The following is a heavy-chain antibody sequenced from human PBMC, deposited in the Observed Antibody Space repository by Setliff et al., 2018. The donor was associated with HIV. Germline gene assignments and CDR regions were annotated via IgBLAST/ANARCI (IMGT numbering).Heavy chain of an antibody. Sequence: PSETLSLTCTVSDGSISRTSYYWGWIRQPPGRGLEWIGSVYYTGSTYYNPSLKSRVAISVDTSKNQFSLKLSSVTAADTAVYYCARPRLRGSGAFDIWGQGTMVTVSS. J-gene: IGHJ3*02. CDR2: VYYTGST. V-gene: IGHV4-39*01. D-gene: IGHD2-21*01. CDR1: DGSISRTSYY. CDR3: ARPRLRGSGAFDI.